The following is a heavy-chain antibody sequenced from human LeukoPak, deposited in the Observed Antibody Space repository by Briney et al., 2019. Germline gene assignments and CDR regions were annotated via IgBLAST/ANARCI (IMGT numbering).Heavy chain of an antibody. D-gene: IGHD4-17*01. Sequence: GGSLRLSCAASGFTFSSYGMSWVRQAPGKGLEWVSAISGSGGSTYYADSVKGRFTISRDNSKNTLYLQMNSLRAEDTAVYYCANVNPYGDYEWGYWGQGTLVTVSS. CDR2: ISGSGGST. J-gene: IGHJ4*02. V-gene: IGHV3-23*01. CDR3: ANVNPYGDYEWGY. CDR1: GFTFSSYG.